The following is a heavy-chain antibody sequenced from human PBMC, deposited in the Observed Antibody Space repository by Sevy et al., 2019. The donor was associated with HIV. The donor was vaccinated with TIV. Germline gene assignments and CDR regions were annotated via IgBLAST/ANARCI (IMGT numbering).Heavy chain of an antibody. J-gene: IGHJ6*02. Sequence: GGSLRLSCAASGFTFSRYWMSWVRQAPGKGLEWVANIKKDGSEKYYVDSVKGRFTISRDNAKNSLYLQMNSLRAEDTALYYCARDCSSTNCLWGLDVWRQGTTVTVSS. CDR3: ARDCSSTNCLWGLDV. V-gene: IGHV3-7*03. CDR1: GFTFSRYW. CDR2: IKKDGSEK. D-gene: IGHD2-2*01.